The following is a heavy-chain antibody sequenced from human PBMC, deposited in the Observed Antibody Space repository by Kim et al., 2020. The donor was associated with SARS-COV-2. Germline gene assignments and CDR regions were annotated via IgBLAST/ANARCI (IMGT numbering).Heavy chain of an antibody. D-gene: IGHD3-16*01. J-gene: IGHJ3*01. V-gene: IGHV3-9*01. Sequence: YAYSVKGVFTISRENSKNSGYLQMNYLRPEDTALYYCAKGEPFDVWGQGTMVTVSS. CDR3: AKGEPFDV.